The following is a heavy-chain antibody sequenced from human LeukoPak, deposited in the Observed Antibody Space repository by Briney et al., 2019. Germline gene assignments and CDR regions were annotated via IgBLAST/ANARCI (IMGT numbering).Heavy chain of an antibody. Sequence: SETLSVTCTVSGGSISSYYWRWIRQPPGKGLEWIGYIYYSGSTNYNPSLKSRVTISVDTSKNRFSLKLSSVTAADTAVYYCAREIAERGINWFDPWGQGTLVTVSS. CDR2: IYYSGST. D-gene: IGHD6-13*01. CDR3: AREIAERGINWFDP. J-gene: IGHJ5*02. CDR1: GGSISSYY. V-gene: IGHV4-59*01.